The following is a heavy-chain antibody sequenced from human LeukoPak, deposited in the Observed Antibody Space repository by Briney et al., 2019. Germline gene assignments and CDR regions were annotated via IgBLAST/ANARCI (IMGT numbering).Heavy chain of an antibody. V-gene: IGHV3-23*01. CDR2: ISGSGGST. D-gene: IGHD3-10*01. Sequence: GGSLRLSCAASGFTFSSYAMSWVRQAPGKGLEWVSAISGSGGSTYYADSVKGRFTISRDNSKNTLYLQMNSLRAEDTAVYYCAKDRRYGSGSYYFDYWGQGTLVTVPS. J-gene: IGHJ4*02. CDR3: AKDRRYGSGSYYFDY. CDR1: GFTFSSYA.